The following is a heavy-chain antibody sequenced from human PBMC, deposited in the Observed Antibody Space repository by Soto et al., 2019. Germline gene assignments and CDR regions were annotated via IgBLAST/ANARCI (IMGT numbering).Heavy chain of an antibody. V-gene: IGHV1-18*01. CDR3: ARGRYDILTGPGTYMDV. J-gene: IGHJ6*03. Sequence: RASVKVSCKASGYTFTSYGISWVRQAPGQGLEWMGWISAYNGNTNYAQKLQGRVTMTTDTSTSTAYMELRSLRSDDTAVYYCARGRYDILTGPGTYMDVWAKGTTVTVS. D-gene: IGHD3-9*01. CDR2: ISAYNGNT. CDR1: GYTFTSYG.